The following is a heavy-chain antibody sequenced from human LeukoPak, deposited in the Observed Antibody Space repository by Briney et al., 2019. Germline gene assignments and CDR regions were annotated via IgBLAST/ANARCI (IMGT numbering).Heavy chain of an antibody. V-gene: IGHV3-30*04. D-gene: IGHD4-23*01. CDR1: GFTFSSYA. Sequence: GGSLRLSCAASGFTFSSYAMHWVRQAPGKGLEWVAVISYDGSNKDYADSVKGRFTISRDNSKNTLYLQMNSLRAEDTAVYYCAREATVVTPENWFDPWGQGTLVTVSS. CDR3: AREATVVTPENWFDP. J-gene: IGHJ5*02. CDR2: ISYDGSNK.